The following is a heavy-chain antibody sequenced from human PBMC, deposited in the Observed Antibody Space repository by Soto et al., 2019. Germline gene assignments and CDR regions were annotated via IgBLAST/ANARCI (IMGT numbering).Heavy chain of an antibody. CDR3: ARVLGGDPFYGMAV. V-gene: IGHV4-59*01. CDR2: IYHAGST. CDR1: GNSITSYY. J-gene: IGHJ6*02. D-gene: IGHD2-21*02. Sequence: SETLSLTCTVSGNSITSYYWSWIRQPPGKGLEWIGYIYHAGSTNYNPSLKSRVTVSEDTSKNQLSLKLTSVTAADTAVYYCARVLGGDPFYGMAVWGQGTTVTVSS.